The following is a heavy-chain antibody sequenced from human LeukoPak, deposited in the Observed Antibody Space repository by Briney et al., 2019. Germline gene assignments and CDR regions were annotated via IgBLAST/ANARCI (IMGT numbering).Heavy chain of an antibody. CDR1: GGSFSGYY. CDR2: INHSGST. D-gene: IGHD3-22*01. CDR3: ARQPNDSRYMIVDY. J-gene: IGHJ4*02. Sequence: SETLSLTCAVYGGSFSGYYWSWIRQPPGKGLEWIGEINHSGSTNYNPSLKSRVTISVDTSKNQFSLKLSSVTAADTALYYCARQPNDSRYMIVDYWGQGTLVTVSS. V-gene: IGHV4-34*01.